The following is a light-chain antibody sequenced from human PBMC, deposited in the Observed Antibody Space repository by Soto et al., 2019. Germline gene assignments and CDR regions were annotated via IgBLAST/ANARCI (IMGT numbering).Light chain of an antibody. CDR1: QSVSSTY. V-gene: IGKV3-20*01. J-gene: IGKJ2*01. CDR3: QQYGRSPPFT. Sequence: EIVLTHSPGTLSLSPGERATLSCRASQSVSSTYIAWYQQNPGQAPRLLIYGASSRATGIPDRFSGSGSGTDFTLTISRLEPEDFAVYFCQQYGRSPPFTFGQETKVDIK. CDR2: GAS.